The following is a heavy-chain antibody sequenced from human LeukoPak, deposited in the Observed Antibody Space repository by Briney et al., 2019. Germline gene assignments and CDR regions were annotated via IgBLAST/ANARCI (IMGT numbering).Heavy chain of an antibody. J-gene: IGHJ5*02. D-gene: IGHD6-13*01. V-gene: IGHV1-2*06. CDR2: INPNSGGT. Sequence: ASVKVSCKAPGYTFTGYYMHWVRQAPGQGLEWMGRINPNSGGTNYAQKFQGRVTMTRDTSISTAYMELSRLRSDDTAVYYCASQFIPAAEWENWFDPWGQGTLVTVSS. CDR3: ASQFIPAAEWENWFDP. CDR1: GYTFTGYY.